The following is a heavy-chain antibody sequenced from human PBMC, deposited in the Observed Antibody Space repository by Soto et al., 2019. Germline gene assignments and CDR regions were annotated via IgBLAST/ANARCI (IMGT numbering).Heavy chain of an antibody. D-gene: IGHD2-2*01. J-gene: IGHJ4*02. CDR2: IDSSGSAI. Sequence: GGSLRLSCIASGFTFSSYEMNWVRQAPGKGLQWVSYIDSSGSAIYYADSVKGRFTISRDNAKNSLYLQMNSLRAEDTALYYCARGDASGYWGQGTLVTVSS. CDR1: GFTFSSYE. CDR3: ARGDASGY. V-gene: IGHV3-48*03.